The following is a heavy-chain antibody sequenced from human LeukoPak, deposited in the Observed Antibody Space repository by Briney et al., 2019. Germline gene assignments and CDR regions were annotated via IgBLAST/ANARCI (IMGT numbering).Heavy chain of an antibody. CDR1: GFTFDDYA. J-gene: IGHJ4*02. CDR2: ISGDGGST. Sequence: PGGSLRLSCAASGFTFDDYAMHWVRQAPGKGLEWVSLISGDGGSTYYADSVKGRFTISRDNSKNSLYPQMNSLRTEDTALYYCAKDIYRVGAPGRLASYFDYWGQGTLVTVSS. D-gene: IGHD1-26*01. V-gene: IGHV3-43*02. CDR3: AKDIYRVGAPGRLASYFDY.